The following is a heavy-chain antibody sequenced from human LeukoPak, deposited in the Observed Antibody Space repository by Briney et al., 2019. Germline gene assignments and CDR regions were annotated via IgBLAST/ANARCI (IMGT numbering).Heavy chain of an antibody. CDR3: ARDRWELRTAFDI. D-gene: IGHD1-26*01. CDR2: INPNSGGT. J-gene: IGHJ3*02. V-gene: IGHV1-2*02. Sequence: ASVKVSCKASGYTFTGYYMHWVRQAPGQGLEWMGWINPNSGGTNYAQKFQGRVTMTRDTSFSTAYMELSRLRSDDTAMYHCARDRWELRTAFDIWGQGTMVTVSS. CDR1: GYTFTGYY.